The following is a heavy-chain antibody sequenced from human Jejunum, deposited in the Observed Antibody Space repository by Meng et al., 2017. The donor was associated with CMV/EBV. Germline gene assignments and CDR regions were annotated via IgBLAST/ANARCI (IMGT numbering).Heavy chain of an antibody. V-gene: IGHV3-11*01. CDR1: DYD. D-gene: IGHD2-15*01. CDR3: ARARGGYCSGGPCYGIFDT. J-gene: IGHJ4*02. CDR2: ISSSGSTI. Sequence: DYDMSWIRQAPGKGLEWVSYISSSGSTIYYADSVKGRFTISRDNAKNSLYLQMNSLRAEDTAVYYCARARGGYCSGGPCYGIFDTWGQGALVTVSS.